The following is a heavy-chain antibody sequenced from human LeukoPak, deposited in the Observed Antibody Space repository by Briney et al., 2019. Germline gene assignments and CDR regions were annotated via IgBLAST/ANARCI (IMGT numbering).Heavy chain of an antibody. V-gene: IGHV4-59*01. D-gene: IGHD1-26*01. CDR1: GGSISSYY. CDR2: IYYSGST. J-gene: IGHJ4*02. Sequence: SETLSLTCTVSGGSISSYYWSWIRQPPGKGLEWIGYIYYSGSTNYNPSLKSRVTISVDTSKNQFSLKLSSVTAAGTAVYYCARSVGATAKIDYWGQGTLVTVSS. CDR3: ARSVGATAKIDY.